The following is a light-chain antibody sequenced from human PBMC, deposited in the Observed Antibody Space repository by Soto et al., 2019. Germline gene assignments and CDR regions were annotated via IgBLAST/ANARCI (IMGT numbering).Light chain of an antibody. CDR2: DAS. V-gene: IGKV1-5*01. Sequence: DIQMTQSPSTLSASVGDRVTIGCRASQSISSWLAWYQQKPGKAPKLLIYDASSLESGVPSRFSGSGSGTDFTLTISSLQPEDFATYYCQQSYNTPWTFGQGTKVDIK. CDR1: QSISSW. J-gene: IGKJ1*01. CDR3: QQSYNTPWT.